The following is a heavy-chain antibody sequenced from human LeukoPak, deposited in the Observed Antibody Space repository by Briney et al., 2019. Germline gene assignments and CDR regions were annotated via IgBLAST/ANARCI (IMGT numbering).Heavy chain of an antibody. CDR3: ARAMIFPPDYYYCMDV. CDR1: GFTFSSYN. D-gene: IGHD3-22*01. Sequence: GGSLRLSCAASGFTFSSYNMNWVRHAPGEGLEWVSSISTSSCYIYNADSVKGPFTISRDNARNSLFLQMNSLRDEETAVYYCARAMIFPPDYYYCMDVWGKGTTVTISS. J-gene: IGHJ6*03. V-gene: IGHV3-21*03. CDR2: ISTSSCYI.